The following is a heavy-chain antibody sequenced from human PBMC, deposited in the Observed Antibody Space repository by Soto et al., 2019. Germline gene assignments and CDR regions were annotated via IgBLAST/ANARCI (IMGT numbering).Heavy chain of an antibody. CDR3: ARGALPDTAMVTGYYYGMDV. D-gene: IGHD5-18*01. CDR1: GGSISSYY. Sequence: SETLSLTCTVSGGSISSYYWSWIRQPPGKGLEWIGYIYYSGSTNYNPSLKSRVTISVDTSKNQFSLKLSSVTASDTAVYYCARGALPDTAMVTGYYYGMDVWGQGTTVTVSS. CDR2: IYYSGST. V-gene: IGHV4-59*01. J-gene: IGHJ6*02.